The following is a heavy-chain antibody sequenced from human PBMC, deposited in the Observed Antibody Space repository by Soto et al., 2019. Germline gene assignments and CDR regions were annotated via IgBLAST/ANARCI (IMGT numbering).Heavy chain of an antibody. J-gene: IGHJ6*02. CDR2: MGYNGFT. D-gene: IGHD3-10*01. CDR1: GGPMNNYY. CDR3: ARQGFGELHGLVDV. V-gene: IGHV4-59*08. Sequence: QVQLLESGPGLVKSSETQSLTCTISGGPMNNYYCSWFRQPRGQGLEWIGYMGYNGFTRYNPSLRSRVAISLDTAKNQFSLNLSSVTAADTALYYCARQGFGELHGLVDVWGQGITVTVSS.